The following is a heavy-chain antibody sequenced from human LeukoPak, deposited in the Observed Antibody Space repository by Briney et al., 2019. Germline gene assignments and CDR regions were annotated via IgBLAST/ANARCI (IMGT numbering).Heavy chain of an antibody. V-gene: IGHV1-46*01. Sequence: GASVKVSCKASGYTFTSYYMHWVRQAPGQGLEWMGIINPSGGSTSYAQKFQGRVTMTRDMSTSTVYMELSSLRSEDTAVYYCARAGGYCTNGVCPYYYYYMDVWGKGTTVTVSS. CDR1: GYTFTSYY. J-gene: IGHJ6*03. D-gene: IGHD2-8*01. CDR2: INPSGGST. CDR3: ARAGGYCTNGVCPYYYYYMDV.